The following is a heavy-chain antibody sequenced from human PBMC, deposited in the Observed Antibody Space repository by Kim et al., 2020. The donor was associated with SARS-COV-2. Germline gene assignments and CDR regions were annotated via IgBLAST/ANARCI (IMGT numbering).Heavy chain of an antibody. CDR2: NT. Sequence: NTGYEQKFQGRVTMTRNTSISTAYMELSSLRSEDTAVYYCARAHYYGMDVWGQGTTVTVSS. J-gene: IGHJ6*02. V-gene: IGHV1-8*01. CDR3: ARAHYYGMDV.